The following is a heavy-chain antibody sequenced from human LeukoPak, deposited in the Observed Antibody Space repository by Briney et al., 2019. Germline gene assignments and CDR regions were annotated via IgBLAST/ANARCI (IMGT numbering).Heavy chain of an antibody. Sequence: GGSLRLSCSASGFTFSTYWMHWVRQVPAKGLVWVSRISGDGTTTSYADSVKRRFTISRDNAKSTLHLQMNSLRAEDAAVYYCARVLYNWNDCLDYWGQGTLVTVSS. CDR1: GFTFSTYW. CDR3: ARVLYNWNDCLDY. V-gene: IGHV3-74*01. D-gene: IGHD1-20*01. J-gene: IGHJ4*02. CDR2: ISGDGTTT.